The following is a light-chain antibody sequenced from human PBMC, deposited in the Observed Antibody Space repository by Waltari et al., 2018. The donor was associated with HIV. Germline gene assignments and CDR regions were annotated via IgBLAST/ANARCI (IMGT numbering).Light chain of an antibody. CDR3: QSYDSGLTAYV. J-gene: IGLJ1*01. CDR2: GNT. CDR1: SSNIGAGYD. V-gene: IGLV1-40*01. Sequence: QSVLTQPPSVSGAPGQRVTISCTGSSSNIGAGYDVHWFQQLPGTAPKLLIYGNTQRPSGVPDPVSGSKSGTSASLAITGLQAEDEADYYCQSYDSGLTAYVFGTGTKVTVL.